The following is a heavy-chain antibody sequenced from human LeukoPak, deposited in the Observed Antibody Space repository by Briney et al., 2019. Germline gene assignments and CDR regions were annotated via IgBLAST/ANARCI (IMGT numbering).Heavy chain of an antibody. CDR3: ARAYCSGGSCYWGYAFDI. D-gene: IGHD2-15*01. J-gene: IGHJ3*02. V-gene: IGHV3-21*01. CDR1: GFTFSSYI. Sequence: GGSLRLSCAASGFTFSSYILNWVRQAPGKGLEWASSISSSTTYIYYADSVKGRFTISRDNAKNSLYLQMNSLRAEDTAVYYCARAYCSGGSCYWGYAFDIWGQGTMVTVSS. CDR2: ISSSTTYI.